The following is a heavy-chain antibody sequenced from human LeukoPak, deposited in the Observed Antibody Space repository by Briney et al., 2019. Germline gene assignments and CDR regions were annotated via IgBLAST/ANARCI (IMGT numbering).Heavy chain of an antibody. Sequence: SETLSLTCTVSGGSISSYYWSWIRQPPGKGLEWIGYSYDSGSTNYNPSLKSRVTISLDTSKNQFSLKLSSVTAADTAVYYCARVVVVPAAMRGFFYYYGMDVWGQGTTVTVSS. CDR2: SYDSGST. V-gene: IGHV4-59*01. CDR1: GGSISSYY. J-gene: IGHJ6*02. D-gene: IGHD2-2*01. CDR3: ARVVVVPAAMRGFFYYYGMDV.